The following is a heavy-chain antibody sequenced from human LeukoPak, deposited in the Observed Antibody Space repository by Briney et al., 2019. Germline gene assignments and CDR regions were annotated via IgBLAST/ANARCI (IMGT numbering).Heavy chain of an antibody. V-gene: IGHV1-8*01. D-gene: IGHD1-14*01. CDR3: ARTVRVTDQYYYYYCMDV. Sequence: ALVDASDNAVEPTFTRYEINWWRRSTRLRLRWWSGMNPFSGNSGYAKKFQGRVTMTRNTSISTAYMELSSLRSEDTAVYYCARTVRVTDQYYYYYCMDVWGKGTTVTVSS. CDR1: EPTFTRYE. CDR2: MNPFSGNS. J-gene: IGHJ6*03.